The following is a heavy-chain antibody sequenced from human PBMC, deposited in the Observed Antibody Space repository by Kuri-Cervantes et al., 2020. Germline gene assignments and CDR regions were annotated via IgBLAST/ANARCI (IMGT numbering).Heavy chain of an antibody. J-gene: IGHJ4*02. V-gene: IGHV3-21*01. D-gene: IGHD3-10*01. CDR1: GFTFSSYS. CDR3: ARIGYYGSGSLDY. Sequence: GESLKISCAASGFTFSSYSMNWVRQAPGKGLEWVSSISSSSSYIYYADSVKGRFTISRDNAKNSLYLQMNSLRAEDTAVYYCARIGYYGSGSLDYWGQGTLVTVSS. CDR2: ISSSSSYI.